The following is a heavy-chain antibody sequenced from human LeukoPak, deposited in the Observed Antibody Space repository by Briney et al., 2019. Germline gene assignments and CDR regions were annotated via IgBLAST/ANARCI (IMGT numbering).Heavy chain of an antibody. Sequence: SSETLSLTCTVSGGSISSYYWSWIRQPPGKGLEWIGHIYYSGSTNYNPSLKSRVTISVDTSKNQFSLKLSSVTAADTAVYYCARRLTYYYDSSGYAFDIWGQGTMVTVSS. CDR3: ARRLTYYYDSSGYAFDI. CDR1: GGSISSYY. D-gene: IGHD3-22*01. J-gene: IGHJ3*02. CDR2: IYYSGST. V-gene: IGHV4-59*01.